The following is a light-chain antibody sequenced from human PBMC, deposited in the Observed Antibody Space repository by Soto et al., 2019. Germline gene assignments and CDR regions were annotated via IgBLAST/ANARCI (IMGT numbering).Light chain of an antibody. Sequence: DIQMTQSPSSVSASVGDTFTIACRASQGISSWLAWYQQKPGKAPKLLISSASTLESGVPSRFSGSGSGTEYTLTISGLQSEDFATYYCQQANNFPWTFGQGTKVDIK. J-gene: IGKJ1*01. CDR1: QGISSW. CDR3: QQANNFPWT. V-gene: IGKV1-12*01. CDR2: SAS.